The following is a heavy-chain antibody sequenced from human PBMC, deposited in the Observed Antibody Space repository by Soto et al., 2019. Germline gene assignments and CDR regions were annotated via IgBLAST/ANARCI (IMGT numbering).Heavy chain of an antibody. CDR1: GYTFTSYY. CDR2: INPSGGST. Sequence: ASEKVSCKASGYTFTSYYMHWVRQAPGQGLEWMGIINPSGGSTSYAQKFQGRVTMTRDTSTSTVYMELSSLRSEDTAVYYCARAGHYYDSSGYDDFDYWGQGTLVTVSS. CDR3: ARAGHYYDSSGYDDFDY. V-gene: IGHV1-46*01. D-gene: IGHD3-22*01. J-gene: IGHJ4*02.